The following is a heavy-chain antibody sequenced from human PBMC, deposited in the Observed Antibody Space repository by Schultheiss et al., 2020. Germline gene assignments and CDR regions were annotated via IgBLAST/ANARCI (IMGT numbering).Heavy chain of an antibody. CDR2: ISYDGSNK. CDR3: AREDSSSWLGFDY. V-gene: IGHV3-30-3*01. CDR1: GFTFSSYA. J-gene: IGHJ4*02. Sequence: GGSLRLSCAASGFTFSSYAMHWVRQAPGKGLEWVAVISYDGSNKYYADSVKGRFTISRDNSKNTLYLQMNSLRAEDTAVYYCAREDSSSWLGFDYWGQGTLVTVSS. D-gene: IGHD6-13*01.